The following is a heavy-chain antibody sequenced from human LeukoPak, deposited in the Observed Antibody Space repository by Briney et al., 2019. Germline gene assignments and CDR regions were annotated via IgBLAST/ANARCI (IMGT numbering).Heavy chain of an antibody. CDR1: GFIFSSHG. D-gene: IGHD2-8*01. Sequence: GGTLRLSCVASGFIFSSHGMNWVRQAPGEGLQWVALISYDGSDKYYADSVKGRFTISRDNSKNTLYLQMNSLRPEDTAVYFCAGDGMVYAKGNYFDLWGRGTLVTVSS. CDR2: ISYDGSDK. V-gene: IGHV3-30*05. J-gene: IGHJ2*01. CDR3: AGDGMVYAKGNYFDL.